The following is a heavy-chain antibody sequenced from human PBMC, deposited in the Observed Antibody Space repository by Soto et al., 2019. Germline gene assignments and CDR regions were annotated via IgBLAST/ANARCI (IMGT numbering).Heavy chain of an antibody. CDR3: AKDPYGLGNSFGY. CDR2: IYYSGST. J-gene: IGHJ4*02. V-gene: IGHV4-59*12. D-gene: IGHD3-10*01. Sequence: PSETLSLTCTVSGGSISSYYWSWIRQPPGKGLEWIGYIYYSGSTNYNPSLKSRVTISVDTSKNTLYLQMNSLRAEDTAVYHCAKDPYGLGNSFGYWGQGTLVTVSS. CDR1: GGSISSYY.